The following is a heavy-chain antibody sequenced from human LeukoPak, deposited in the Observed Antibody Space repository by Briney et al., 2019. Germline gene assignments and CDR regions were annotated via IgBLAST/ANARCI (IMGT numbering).Heavy chain of an antibody. V-gene: IGHV4-30-4*08. CDR1: GGSISSGDYY. J-gene: IGHJ3*02. CDR3: AREGPQQLVQLSAFDI. D-gene: IGHD6-13*01. CDR2: IYYSGST. Sequence: SQTLSLTCTVSGGSISSGDYYWSWIRQPPGKGLEWIEYIYYSGSTYYNPSLKSRVTISVDTSKNQFSLKLSSVTAADTAVYYCAREGPQQLVQLSAFDIWGQGTMVTVSS.